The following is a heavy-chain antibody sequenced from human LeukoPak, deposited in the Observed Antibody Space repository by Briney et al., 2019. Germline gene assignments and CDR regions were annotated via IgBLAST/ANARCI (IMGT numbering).Heavy chain of an antibody. CDR2: VSAYNGDT. CDR1: GFTFTSYG. V-gene: IGHV1-18*04. D-gene: IGHD6-13*01. Sequence: AASVKGCCKASGFTFTSYGFSWVRQATGQGNEWMGWVSAYNGDTNYAQKVQGRVTMTTETSTSTAYMELRSLRSDDTAVYYWARIAEQHLARHFDFWSQGTLVTVSS. J-gene: IGHJ4*02. CDR3: ARIAEQHLARHFDF.